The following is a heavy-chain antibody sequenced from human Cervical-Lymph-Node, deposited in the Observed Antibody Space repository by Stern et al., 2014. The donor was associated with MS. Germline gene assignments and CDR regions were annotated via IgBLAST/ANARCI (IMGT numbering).Heavy chain of an antibody. CDR1: GFTFSSYG. CDR3: ARGGFCTDAACYEFDGMDV. V-gene: IGHV3-30*03. CDR2: ISYDGSNK. J-gene: IGHJ6*02. Sequence: VQLVESGGGVVQPGRSLRLSCAASGFTFSSYGMHWVRQAPGKGLEWVAVISYDGSNKYYADSVKGRFTISRDNSKDTVYLQMNSLRVEDTALYYCARGGFCTDAACYEFDGMDVWGQGTTVTVPS. D-gene: IGHD2-8*01.